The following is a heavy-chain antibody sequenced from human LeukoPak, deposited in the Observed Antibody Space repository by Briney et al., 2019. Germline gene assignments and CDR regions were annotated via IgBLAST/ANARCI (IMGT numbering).Heavy chain of an antibody. D-gene: IGHD1-1*01. Sequence: PGGSLRLSCAASGFPFSSYSMNWVRQAPGKGPEWASYISASGSNIYYLDSVKGRFTVSRDNAMNSLFLQMDRPRAEDTAVYYCVRVKGTYFDFWGQGTLVTVSS. J-gene: IGHJ4*02. CDR1: GFPFSSYS. CDR2: ISASGSNI. CDR3: VRVKGTYFDF. V-gene: IGHV3-48*01.